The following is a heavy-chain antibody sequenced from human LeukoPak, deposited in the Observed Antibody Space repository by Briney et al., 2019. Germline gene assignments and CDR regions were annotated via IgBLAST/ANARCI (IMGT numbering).Heavy chain of an antibody. CDR2: IYYSGST. CDR3: ASLDSSGWYFFDN. Sequence: PSETLSLTCTVSGGSISSYYWSWIRQPPGKGLEWIGYIYYSGSTNYSPSLKSRVTISVDTSKNQFSLRLSSVTAADTAVYYCASLDSSGWYFFDNWGQGTLVTVSS. CDR1: GGSISSYY. D-gene: IGHD6-19*01. V-gene: IGHV4-59*08. J-gene: IGHJ4*02.